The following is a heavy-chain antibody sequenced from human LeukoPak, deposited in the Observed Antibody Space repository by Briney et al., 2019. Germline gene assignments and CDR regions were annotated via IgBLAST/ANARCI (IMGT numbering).Heavy chain of an antibody. V-gene: IGHV3-48*03. CDR3: ARETRLDGAFDI. CDR2: FSRSDGTI. D-gene: IGHD6-19*01. Sequence: GGSLRLSCAVSGFTLCSYDMNWARRAPGGGREGVSYFSRSDGTIHYADSVKARFTISRDNAKNSLYLQVNSLRAEDTAVYYCARETRLDGAFDIWGQGTMVTVSS. J-gene: IGHJ3*02. CDR1: GFTLCSYD.